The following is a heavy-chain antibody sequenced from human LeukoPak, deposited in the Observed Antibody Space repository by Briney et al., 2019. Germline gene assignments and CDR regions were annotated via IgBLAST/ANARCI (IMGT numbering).Heavy chain of an antibody. CDR3: ARDCSSTSCRDAFDI. J-gene: IGHJ3*02. CDR1: GYTFTSYG. Sequence: SVKVSCKASGYTFTSYGISWVRQAPGQGLEWMGRIIPILGIANYAQKFQGRVTITADKSTSTAYMELSGLRSDDTAVYYCARDCSSTSCRDAFDIWGQGTMVTVSS. V-gene: IGHV1-69*04. D-gene: IGHD2-2*01. CDR2: IIPILGIA.